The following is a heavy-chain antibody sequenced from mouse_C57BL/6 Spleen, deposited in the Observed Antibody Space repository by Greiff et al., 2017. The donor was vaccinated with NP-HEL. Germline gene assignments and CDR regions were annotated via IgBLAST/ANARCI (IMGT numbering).Heavy chain of an antibody. J-gene: IGHJ2*01. CDR3: AREGTGTWEYFDD. Sequence: QVQLKQPGAELVKPGASVKLSCKASGYTFTSYWMHWVKQRPGRGLEWIGRIDPNSGGTKYNEKFKSKATLTVDKPCSTAYMQLSSLTSEYAADYCCAREGTGTWEYFDDWGQGTTLTVSS. CDR1: GYTFTSYW. V-gene: IGHV1-72*01. CDR2: IDPNSGGT. D-gene: IGHD4-1*01.